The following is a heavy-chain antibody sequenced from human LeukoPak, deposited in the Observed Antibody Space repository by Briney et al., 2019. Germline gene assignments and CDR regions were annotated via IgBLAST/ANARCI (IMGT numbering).Heavy chain of an antibody. CDR2: IYYSGST. J-gene: IGHJ4*02. CDR1: GGSISSYY. CDR3: ARFSSYYYDSSFDY. Sequence: SETLSLTCTVSGGSISSYYWSWIRQPPGKGLGWIGYIYYSGSTNYNPSLKSRVTISVDTSKNQFSLKLSSVTAADTAVYYCARFSSYYYDSSFDYWGQGTLVTVSS. D-gene: IGHD3-22*01. V-gene: IGHV4-59*01.